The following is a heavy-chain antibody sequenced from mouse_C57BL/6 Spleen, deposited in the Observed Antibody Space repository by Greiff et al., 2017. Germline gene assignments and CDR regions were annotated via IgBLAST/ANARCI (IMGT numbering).Heavy chain of an antibody. CDR1: GYTFTSYW. CDR3: ARYDYDRVYYAMDY. D-gene: IGHD2-4*01. CDR2: IDPSDSST. Sequence: QVQLQQPGAELVMPGASVKLSCKASGYTFTSYWMHWVKQRPGPGLECIGEIDPSDSSTNYNQKFKGKSTLTVDKSSSTAYMQLSSLTSEDSAVYYCARYDYDRVYYAMDYWGQGTSVTVSS. J-gene: IGHJ4*01. V-gene: IGHV1-69*01.